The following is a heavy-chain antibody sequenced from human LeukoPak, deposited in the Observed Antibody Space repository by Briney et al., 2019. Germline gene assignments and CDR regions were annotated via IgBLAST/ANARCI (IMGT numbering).Heavy chain of an antibody. V-gene: IGHV3-7*01. CDR3: AREERQQLVAFDY. CDR1: GLIFGDCW. CDR2: IKQDGSER. D-gene: IGHD6-13*01. Sequence: PGGSLRLSCVVSGLIFGDCWMSWVRQAPGKGLEWVANIKQDGSERYYVDSVKGRFTISRDNAKNSVYLQMNSLRADDTAVYYCAREERQQLVAFDYWGQGTLVTVSS. J-gene: IGHJ4*02.